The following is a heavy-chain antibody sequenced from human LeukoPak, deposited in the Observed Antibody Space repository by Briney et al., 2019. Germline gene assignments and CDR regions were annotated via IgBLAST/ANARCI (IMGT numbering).Heavy chain of an antibody. CDR2: VHYSGST. Sequence: PSETLSLTCTVSGGSISSYYWSWIRQPPGKGLEWIGYVHYSGSTNHNPSLRSRVTISVDTSKNQFSLKLRSVTTADTAVYYCARGPPSIAGRPFDYWGQGTLVTVSS. CDR3: ARGPPSIAGRPFDY. D-gene: IGHD6-6*01. CDR1: GGSISSYY. V-gene: IGHV4-59*01. J-gene: IGHJ4*02.